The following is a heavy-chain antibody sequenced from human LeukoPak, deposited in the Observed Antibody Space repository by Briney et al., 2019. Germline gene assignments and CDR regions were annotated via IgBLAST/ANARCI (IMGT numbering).Heavy chain of an antibody. V-gene: IGHV1-2*04. Sequence: ASVTVSCKASGYTFTGYYTHWVRQAPGQGLEWMGWINPNSGGTNYAQKFQGWVTMTRDTSISTAYMELSRLRSDDTAVYYCARGGPRYCSSTSCPYGMDVWGKGTTVTVSS. CDR3: ARGGPRYCSSTSCPYGMDV. CDR2: INPNSGGT. CDR1: GYTFTGYY. D-gene: IGHD2-2*01. J-gene: IGHJ6*04.